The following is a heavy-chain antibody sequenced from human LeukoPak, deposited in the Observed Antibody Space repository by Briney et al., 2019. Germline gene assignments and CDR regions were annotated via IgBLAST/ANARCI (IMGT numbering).Heavy chain of an antibody. Sequence: GASLKVSCKASGYTFTRYDIYWVRQATGQGLAWMGWISAPNGNTHYAQKLQGRITMNTDTSTSTAYLELRSLKSDDTAVYYCARVPSAGRFLFDYWGQGTLVTVSS. CDR3: ARVPSAGRFLFDY. D-gene: IGHD3-10*01. CDR1: GYTFTRYD. CDR2: ISAPNGNT. V-gene: IGHV1-18*01. J-gene: IGHJ4*02.